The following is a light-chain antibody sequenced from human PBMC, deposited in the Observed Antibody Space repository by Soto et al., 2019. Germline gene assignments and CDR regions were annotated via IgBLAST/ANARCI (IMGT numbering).Light chain of an antibody. V-gene: IGLV1-51*01. J-gene: IGLJ3*02. CDR1: GSNIGNNY. CDR2: DNN. Sequence: QAVVTQPPSVSAAPGQKVTISCSGSGSNIGNNYVSWYQQLPGTAPKLLIYDNNNRPSGIPDRFSGSKSGTSATLGITGLQTGDEADYYCGTWDSSLSAGVFGGGTKLTVL. CDR3: GTWDSSLSAGV.